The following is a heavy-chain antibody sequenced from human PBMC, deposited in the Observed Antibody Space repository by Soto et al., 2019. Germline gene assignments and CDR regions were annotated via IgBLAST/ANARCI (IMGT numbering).Heavy chain of an antibody. D-gene: IGHD4-17*01. V-gene: IGHV1-69*01. CDR2: IIPLFGTA. CDR3: GGGGGDDYGEDY. Sequence: QVQLVQSGAEVKKPGSSVKVSCKASGGTFSNYAISWVRQAPGQGLEWMGGIIPLFGTANYAQKFQGRVTDSGDESPSPAYMGMSQLRSEGTGVYYWGGGGGDDYGEDYWGQGTLVSVSS. J-gene: IGHJ4*02. CDR1: GGTFSNYA.